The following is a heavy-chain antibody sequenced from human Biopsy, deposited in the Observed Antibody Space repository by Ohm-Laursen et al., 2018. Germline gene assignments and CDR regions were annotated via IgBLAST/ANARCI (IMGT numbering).Heavy chain of an antibody. CDR1: GGSIKSYY. CDR3: ARLTGDPSY. Sequence: SDTLSLTCPVSGGSIKSYYWNWIRQSPGKGLEWIGFIYYTGHTNYNPSLKSRATISVGTSKNQSSLKVISVTAADTAVYYCARLTGDPSYWGQGILVTVSS. D-gene: IGHD7-27*01. V-gene: IGHV4-59*07. CDR2: IYYTGHT. J-gene: IGHJ4*02.